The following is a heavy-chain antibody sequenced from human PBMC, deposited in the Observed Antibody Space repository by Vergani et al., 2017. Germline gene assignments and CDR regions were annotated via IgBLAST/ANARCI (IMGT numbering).Heavy chain of an antibody. Sequence: QVQLQESGPGLVKPSQTLSLTCTVSGGPISSGGYYWSWIRQHPGKGLEWIGYIYYSGSTYYNPSLKSRVTISVDTSKNQSSLKLSSVTAADTAVYYCARGSRENWFDPWGQGTLVTVSS. CDR2: IYYSGST. V-gene: IGHV4-31*03. D-gene: IGHD6-13*01. CDR1: GGPISSGGYY. J-gene: IGHJ5*02. CDR3: ARGSRENWFDP.